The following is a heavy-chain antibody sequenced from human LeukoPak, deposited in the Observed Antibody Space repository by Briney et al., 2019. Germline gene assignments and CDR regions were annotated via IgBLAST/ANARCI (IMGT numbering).Heavy chain of an antibody. CDR3: ARLYSSGWYNGY. CDR1: GGSISSSSYY. V-gene: IGHV4-39*01. D-gene: IGHD6-19*01. J-gene: IGHJ4*02. Sequence: PETLSLTCTVSGGSISSSSYYWGWIRQPPGKGLEWIGSIYYSGSTYYNPSLKSRVTISVDTSKNQFSLKLSSVTAADTAVYYCARLYSSGWYNGYWGQGTLVTVSS. CDR2: IYYSGST.